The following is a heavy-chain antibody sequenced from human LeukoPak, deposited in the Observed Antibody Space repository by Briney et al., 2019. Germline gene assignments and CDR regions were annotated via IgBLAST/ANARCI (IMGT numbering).Heavy chain of an antibody. CDR1: GFTLSSHA. Sequence: GGSMRHSCAASGFTLSSHAMSWVRQSPGKGLEWVSTISGSGVSTHYADSVKGRFTVSRDTSQNTLYLQMNSLRAEDMAVYYCAKGLAAADYYFDYWGQGALVTVSS. V-gene: IGHV3-23*01. CDR3: AKGLAAADYYFDY. CDR2: ISGSGVST. J-gene: IGHJ4*02. D-gene: IGHD6-13*01.